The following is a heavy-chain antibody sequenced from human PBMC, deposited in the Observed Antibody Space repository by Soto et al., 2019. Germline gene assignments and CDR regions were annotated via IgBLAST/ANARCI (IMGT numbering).Heavy chain of an antibody. CDR2: ISYDGSNK. CDR3: AELIWRFDFDWLTHPLRYY. J-gene: IGHJ4*02. CDR1: GFTFSYYT. D-gene: IGHD3-9*01. V-gene: IGHV3-30-3*01. Sequence: GGSLRLSCAASGFTFSYYTMHWVRQAPGKGLEWVAVISYDGSNKYYADPVKGRFTISRDNSKNTLYLQMDSLRAEDTAVYYCAELIWRFDFDWLTHPLRYYWGQGTLVTGSS.